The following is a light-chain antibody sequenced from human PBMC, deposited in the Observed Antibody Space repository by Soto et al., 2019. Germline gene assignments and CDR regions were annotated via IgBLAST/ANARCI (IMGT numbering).Light chain of an antibody. V-gene: IGKV3-20*01. Sequence: EIVLTQSPGTLSLSPGERATLSCRASQSVSSSYLAWYQQSPGQAPRLLIYGASSRATGIPDRFSGSGSGTDFALTISRLEPEDFAVYYCQQYGSSPETFGQGTKVDIK. CDR2: GAS. CDR3: QQYGSSPET. J-gene: IGKJ1*01. CDR1: QSVSSSY.